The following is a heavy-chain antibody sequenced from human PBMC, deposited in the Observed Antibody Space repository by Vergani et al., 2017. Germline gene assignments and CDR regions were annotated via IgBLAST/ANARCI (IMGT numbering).Heavy chain of an antibody. D-gene: IGHD6-13*01. V-gene: IGHV1-69*02. J-gene: IGHJ6*02. CDR3: ATPYSSSWAPESIYYYYGMDV. CDR2: IIPILGIA. CDR1: GGTFSSYT. Sequence: QVQLVQSGAEVKKPGSSVKVSCKASGGTFSSYTISWVRQAPGQGLEWMGRIIPILGIANSAQKFQGRVTITADKSTSTAYMELSSLRSEDTAVYYCATPYSSSWAPESIYYYYGMDVWGQGTTVTVSS.